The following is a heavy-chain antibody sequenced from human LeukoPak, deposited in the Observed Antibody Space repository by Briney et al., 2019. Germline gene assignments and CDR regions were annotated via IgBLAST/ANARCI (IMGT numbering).Heavy chain of an antibody. D-gene: IGHD6-13*01. CDR1: GFTFSSYA. CDR2: ISGSGGST. V-gene: IGHV3-23*01. J-gene: IGHJ4*02. Sequence: GGSLRPSCAASGFTFSSYAMSWVRQAPGKGLEWVSAISGSGGSTYYADSVKGRFTISRDNSKNTLYLQMNSLRAEDTAVYYCAKDQVKQQLVKTRFDYWGQGTLVTVSS. CDR3: AKDQVKQQLVKTRFDY.